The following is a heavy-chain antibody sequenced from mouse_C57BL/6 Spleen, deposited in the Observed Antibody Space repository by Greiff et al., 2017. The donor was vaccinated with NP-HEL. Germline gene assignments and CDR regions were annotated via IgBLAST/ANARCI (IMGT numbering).Heavy chain of an antibody. CDR3: AIPYYGNPFLDY. V-gene: IGHV1-74*01. Sequence: VQLQQPGAELGKPGGEGKGSGKASGDTFKSYGRHGVKQRPGQGLEWIGRIHPSDSDTNYNQKFKGKATLTVDKSSSTAYMQLSSLTSEDSAVYYCAIPYYGNPFLDYWGQGTTLTVSS. D-gene: IGHD2-10*01. CDR1: GDTFKSYG. J-gene: IGHJ2*01. CDR2: IHPSDSDT.